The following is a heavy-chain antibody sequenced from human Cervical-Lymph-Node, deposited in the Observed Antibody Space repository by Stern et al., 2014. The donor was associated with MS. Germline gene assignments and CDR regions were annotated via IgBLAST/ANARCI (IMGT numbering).Heavy chain of an antibody. CDR1: GYTFSNYA. J-gene: IGHJ5*02. D-gene: IGHD6-13*01. Sequence: VQLVESGSELKNPGASVKVSCKASGYTFSNYAINWVRQAPGQGLEWMGWINTNTEKPTYAQDFTGRFVFSLDTSVSTAYLQISSLKAEDTAVYYCARERSSSWYANWFDPWGQGTLVTVSS. CDR3: ARERSSSWYANWFDP. V-gene: IGHV7-4-1*02. CDR2: INTNTEKP.